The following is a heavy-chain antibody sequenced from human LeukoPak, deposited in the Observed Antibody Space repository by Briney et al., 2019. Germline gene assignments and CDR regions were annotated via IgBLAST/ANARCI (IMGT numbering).Heavy chain of an antibody. CDR1: GFTFSSYA. CDR2: ISGSGGST. Sequence: GGSLRLSCAASGFTFSSYAMSWVRQAPGKGLEWVSAISGSGGSTYYADSVKGRFTISRDNSKNTLYLQMNSLRAEDTAVYYCARDLGAVRGPITPDYWGQGTLVTASS. J-gene: IGHJ4*02. CDR3: ARDLGAVRGPITPDY. D-gene: IGHD3-10*01. V-gene: IGHV3-23*01.